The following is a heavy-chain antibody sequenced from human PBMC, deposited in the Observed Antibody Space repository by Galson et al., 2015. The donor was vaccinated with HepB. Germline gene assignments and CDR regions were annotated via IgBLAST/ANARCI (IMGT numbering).Heavy chain of an antibody. CDR2: TYYRSKWYN. D-gene: IGHD5-12*01. Sequence: CAISGDSVSTNIVAWNWIRQFPSRGLEWLGRTYYRSKWYNDYAVSVQSRITINPDTSRNQFSLQLNSVTPEDTGVYYCTRVRHLARGMDVWGQGTTVTVSS. V-gene: IGHV6-1*01. J-gene: IGHJ6*02. CDR1: GDSVSTNIVA. CDR3: TRVRHLARGMDV.